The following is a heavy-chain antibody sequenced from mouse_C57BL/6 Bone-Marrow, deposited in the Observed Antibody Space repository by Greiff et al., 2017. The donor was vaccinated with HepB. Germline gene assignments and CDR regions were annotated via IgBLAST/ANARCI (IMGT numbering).Heavy chain of an antibody. CDR1: GCTFTSYW. J-gene: IGHJ2*01. D-gene: IGHD2-10*02. CDR2: IDPSDSET. Sequence: QVQLQQPGAELVRPGSSVKLSCKASGCTFTSYWMHWVKQRPIQGLEWIGNIDPSDSETHYNQKFKDKATLTVDKTSSTAYMQLSSLTSEDSAVYYCARLVWGNYLDYWGQGTTLTVSS. CDR3: ARLVWGNYLDY. V-gene: IGHV1-52*01.